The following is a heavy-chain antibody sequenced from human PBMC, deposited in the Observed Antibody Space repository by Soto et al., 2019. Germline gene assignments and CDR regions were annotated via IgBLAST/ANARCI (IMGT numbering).Heavy chain of an antibody. Sequence: QVQLQQWGAGLLKPSETLSLTCAVYGGSFSGYYWSWIRQPPGKGLEWIGEINHSGSTNYNPSLNSRVTISVDTSKNQFSLKLSSVTAADTAVYYCARESSGVVVAATTSTIWGQGTMVTVSS. J-gene: IGHJ3*02. CDR1: GGSFSGYY. D-gene: IGHD2-15*01. CDR2: INHSGST. V-gene: IGHV4-34*01. CDR3: ARESSGVVVAATTSTI.